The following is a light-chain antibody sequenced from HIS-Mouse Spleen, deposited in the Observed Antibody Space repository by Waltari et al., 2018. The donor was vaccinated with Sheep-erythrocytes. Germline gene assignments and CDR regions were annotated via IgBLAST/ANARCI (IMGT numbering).Light chain of an antibody. CDR3: QAWDSSTVV. V-gene: IGLV3-1*01. Sequence: SYELTQPPSVSVSPGQTASITCSGDTLGDTYACWYQHKPGQSPVLVIYQDSKRPSGIPERFSGSNSGNTATLTISGTQAMDEADYYCQAWDSSTVVFGGGTKMTVL. CDR1: TLGDTY. CDR2: QDS. J-gene: IGLJ2*01.